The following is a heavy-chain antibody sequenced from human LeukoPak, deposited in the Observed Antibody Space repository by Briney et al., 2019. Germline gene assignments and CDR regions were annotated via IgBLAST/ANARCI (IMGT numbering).Heavy chain of an antibody. CDR3: AARYKYSGSCPSY. D-gene: IGHD1-26*01. J-gene: IGHJ4*02. CDR2: INHSGST. Sequence: SETLSLTCAVYGGSFSGYYWSWIRQPPGKGLEWIGEINHSGSTNYNPSLKSRVTISVDTSKNQFSLKLSSVTAADTAVYYCAARYKYSGSCPSYWGQGTLVTVSS. CDR1: GGSFSGYY. V-gene: IGHV4-34*01.